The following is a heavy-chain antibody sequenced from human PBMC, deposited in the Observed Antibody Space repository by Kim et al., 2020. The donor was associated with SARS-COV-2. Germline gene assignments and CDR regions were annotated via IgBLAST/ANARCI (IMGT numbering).Heavy chain of an antibody. Sequence: GGSLRLSCAASGFTFDNYAMHWVRQTPGKGLEWVSGINWDSSNIDYADSVKGRFTISRDNAKNSLYLQMNSLRPEDTAFYYCAKDWSRGVVRGVIIKDYYFDYWGQGTLVTVSS. CDR2: INWDSSNI. CDR3: AKDWSRGVVRGVIIKDYYFDY. D-gene: IGHD3-10*01. CDR1: GFTFDNYA. V-gene: IGHV3-9*01. J-gene: IGHJ4*02.